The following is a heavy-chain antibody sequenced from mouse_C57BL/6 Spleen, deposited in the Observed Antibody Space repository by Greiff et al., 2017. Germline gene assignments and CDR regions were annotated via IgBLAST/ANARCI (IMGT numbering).Heavy chain of an antibody. CDR3: ARHEEGVITTGAMDY. V-gene: IGHV1-62-2*01. CDR1: GYTFTEYT. D-gene: IGHD1-1*01. Sequence: VKLMEPGAELVKPGASVKLSCKASGYTFTEYTIHWVKQRSGQGLEWIGWFYPGSGSIKYNEKFKDKATLTADKSSSTVYMELSRLTSEDSAVYFCARHEEGVITTGAMDYWGQGTSVTVSS. J-gene: IGHJ4*01. CDR2: FYPGSGSI.